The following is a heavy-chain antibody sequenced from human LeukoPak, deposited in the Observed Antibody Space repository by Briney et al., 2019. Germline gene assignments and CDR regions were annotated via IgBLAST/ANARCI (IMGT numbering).Heavy chain of an antibody. CDR2: IRYDGSNK. CDR3: AREQIAARPSYYYYYYMDV. D-gene: IGHD6-6*01. CDR1: GFTFSSYG. V-gene: IGHV3-30*02. Sequence: GGSLRLSCAASGFTFSSYGMHWVRQAPGKGLEWVAFIRYDGSNKYYADSVKGRFTISRDNSKNTLYLQMNSLRAEDTAVYYCAREQIAARPSYYYYYYMDVWGKGTTVTVSS. J-gene: IGHJ6*03.